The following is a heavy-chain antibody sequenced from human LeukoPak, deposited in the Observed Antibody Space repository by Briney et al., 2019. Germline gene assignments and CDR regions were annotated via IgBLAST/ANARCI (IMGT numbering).Heavy chain of an antibody. CDR2: ISGSGGST. CDR3: AKEESVAGIGGTAFDI. Sequence: GGSLRLSCAASGFTFSSYAMSWVRQAPGKGLEWVSAISGSGGSTYYADSVKGRFTISRDNSKNTLYLQMNSLRAEDTAVYYCAKEESVAGIGGTAFDIWGQGTMVTVSS. J-gene: IGHJ3*02. CDR1: GFTFSSYA. V-gene: IGHV3-23*01. D-gene: IGHD6-19*01.